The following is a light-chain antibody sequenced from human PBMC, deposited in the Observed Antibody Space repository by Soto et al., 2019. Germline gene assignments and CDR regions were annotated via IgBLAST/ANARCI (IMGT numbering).Light chain of an antibody. V-gene: IGKV3-11*01. CDR3: QQYGSLGT. CDR1: QSVSSY. Sequence: EIGLTKSPATLSLSKGERATLPCRASQSVSSYLAWYQQKPGQAPRLLIYDASNRATGIPARFSGSGSGTDFTLTISRLEPDDFAVYYCQQYGSLGTFGQGTKVDIK. CDR2: DAS. J-gene: IGKJ1*01.